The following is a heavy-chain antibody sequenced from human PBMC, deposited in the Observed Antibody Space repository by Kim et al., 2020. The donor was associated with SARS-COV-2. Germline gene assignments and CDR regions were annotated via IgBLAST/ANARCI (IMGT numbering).Heavy chain of an antibody. V-gene: IGHV4-39*07. Sequence: KSRCTISVDTSKNQFSLKLSSVTAEDTAVYYCARDPDGDQYSSLSAWFDPWGQGTLVTVSS. CDR3: ARDPDGDQYSSLSAWFDP. D-gene: IGHD6-6*01. J-gene: IGHJ5*02.